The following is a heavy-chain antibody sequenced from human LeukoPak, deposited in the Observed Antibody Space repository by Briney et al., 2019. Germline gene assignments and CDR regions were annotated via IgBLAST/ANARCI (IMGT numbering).Heavy chain of an antibody. D-gene: IGHD4-17*01. V-gene: IGHV3-21*04. J-gene: IGHJ4*02. CDR3: AKYAGLDYGDYVDY. CDR2: ISSTSDYI. Sequence: GGSLRLSCAASGFTFTDYSINWVRQTPRRGLEWVSCISSTSDYIYYADSVKGRFTISRDNAKNSLYLQMNSLRAEDTAVYYCAKYAGLDYGDYVDYWGQGTLVTVSS. CDR1: GFTFTDYS.